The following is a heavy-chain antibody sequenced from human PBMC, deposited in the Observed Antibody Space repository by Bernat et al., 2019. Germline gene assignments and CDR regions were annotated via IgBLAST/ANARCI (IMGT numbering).Heavy chain of an antibody. CDR3: AREKVVGLFDY. V-gene: IGHV3-21*01. Sequence: EVQLVESGGGLVKPGGSLRLSCAASGFTFSSYSMNWVRQAPGKGLEWVSSISSSSSYIYYADSAKGGFTISRDNAKNSLCLQMNSLRAEDTAMYYCAREKVVGLFDYWGQGTLVTVSS. D-gene: IGHD1-26*01. CDR1: GFTFSSYS. CDR2: ISSSSSYI. J-gene: IGHJ4*02.